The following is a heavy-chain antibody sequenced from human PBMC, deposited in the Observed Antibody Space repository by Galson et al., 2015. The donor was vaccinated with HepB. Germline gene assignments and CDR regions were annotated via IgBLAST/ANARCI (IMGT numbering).Heavy chain of an antibody. Sequence: YYWSWIRQPPGKGLEWIGEINHSGSTNYNPSLKSRVTISVDTPKNQFSLKLSSVTAADTAVYYCARGDGSYGDWYFDLWGRGTLVTVSS. V-gene: IGHV4-34*01. J-gene: IGHJ2*01. CDR1: YY. CDR2: INHSGST. D-gene: IGHD1-26*01. CDR3: ARGDGSYGDWYFDL.